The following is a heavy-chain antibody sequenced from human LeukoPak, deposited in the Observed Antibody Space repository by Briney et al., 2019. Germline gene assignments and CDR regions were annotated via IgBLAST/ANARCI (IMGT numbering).Heavy chain of an antibody. CDR3: ATDRYCSGGSCSSPNWFDP. V-gene: IGHV4-39*07. Sequence: SETLSLTCTVSGGSISSSSYDWGWIRQPPGKGLEWIGSIYYSGSTYYNPSLKSRVTISVDTSKNQFSLNLMSVTAADTAVYYCATDRYCSGGSCSSPNWFDPWGQGTLVTVSS. CDR2: IYYSGST. J-gene: IGHJ5*02. CDR1: GGSISSSSYD. D-gene: IGHD2-15*01.